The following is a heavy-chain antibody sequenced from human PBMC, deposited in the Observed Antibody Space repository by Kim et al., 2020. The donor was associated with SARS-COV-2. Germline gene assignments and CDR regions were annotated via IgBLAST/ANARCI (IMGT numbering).Heavy chain of an antibody. Sequence: SETLSLTCTVSGGSISSGGYYWSWIRQHPGKGLEWIGYIYYSGSTYYNPSLKSRVTISVDTSKNQFSLKLSSVTAADTAVYYCARDHYDSSGYKNTFDIWGQGTMVTVSS. CDR2: IYYSGST. CDR3: ARDHYDSSGYKNTFDI. CDR1: GGSISSGGYY. V-gene: IGHV4-31*03. J-gene: IGHJ3*02. D-gene: IGHD3-22*01.